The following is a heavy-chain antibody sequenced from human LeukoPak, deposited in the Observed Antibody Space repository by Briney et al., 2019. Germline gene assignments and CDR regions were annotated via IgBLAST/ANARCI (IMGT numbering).Heavy chain of an antibody. J-gene: IGHJ4*02. CDR2: TRNDGSTK. D-gene: IGHD3-10*01. V-gene: IGHV3-30*02. CDR1: GFTFSSYG. Sequence: GGSLRLSCAASGFTFSSYGLHWVRQAPGKGLEWVAFTRNDGSTKYYGDSVKGRFTISRDNAKNSLYLQMNSLRAEDTAVYYCARLSAAAPGSYDYWGQGTLVTVSS. CDR3: ARLSAAAPGSYDY.